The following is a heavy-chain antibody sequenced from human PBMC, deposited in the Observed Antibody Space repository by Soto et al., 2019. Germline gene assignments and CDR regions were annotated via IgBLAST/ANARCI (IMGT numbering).Heavy chain of an antibody. D-gene: IGHD3-10*01. J-gene: IGHJ4*02. V-gene: IGHV3-23*01. CDR2: ISGSGGST. CDR1: GFTFSSYA. CDR3: AKDLMSLPGSSDY. Sequence: EVQLLESGGGLVQPGGSLRLSCAASGFTFSSYAMSWVRQDPGKGLEWVSAISGSGGSTYYADSVKGRFTISRDNSKNTLYLQMSSMRAEDTAVYYCAKDLMSLPGSSDYWGQGTLVTVSS.